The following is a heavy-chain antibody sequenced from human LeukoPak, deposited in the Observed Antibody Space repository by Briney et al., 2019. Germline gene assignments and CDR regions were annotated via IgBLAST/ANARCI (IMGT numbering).Heavy chain of an antibody. CDR2: TYYSGST. D-gene: IGHD2-21*01. CDR1: GGSISSYY. Sequence: SETLSLTCTVSGGSISSYYWSWIRQPPGKRLEWIGYTYYSGSTSYDPSFKSRVTISVDTSKNQISLKLSSVTAADTAVYYCARDLGVMVRAFDIWGQGTMVTVSS. V-gene: IGHV4-59*01. CDR3: ARDLGVMVRAFDI. J-gene: IGHJ3*02.